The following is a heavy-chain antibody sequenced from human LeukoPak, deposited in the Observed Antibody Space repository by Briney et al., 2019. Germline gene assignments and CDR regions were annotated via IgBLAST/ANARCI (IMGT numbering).Heavy chain of an antibody. Sequence: GGSLRLSCAASGFTFSSYAMSWVRQAPGKGLEWVSGIRGSDISTYYADSVKGRFTISRDNSKNTLYLQMNSLRAEDTAVYYCAKPETYYDFWSGYYHWGQGTLVTVSS. CDR2: IRGSDIST. CDR3: AKPETYYDFWSGYYH. D-gene: IGHD3-3*01. J-gene: IGHJ4*02. V-gene: IGHV3-23*01. CDR1: GFTFSSYA.